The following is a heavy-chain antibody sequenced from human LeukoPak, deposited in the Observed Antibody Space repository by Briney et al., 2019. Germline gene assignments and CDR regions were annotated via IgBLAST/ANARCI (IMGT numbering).Heavy chain of an antibody. D-gene: IGHD3-22*01. CDR1: GFTFSNCA. CDR3: AREKYYYDSSGYEGFDY. J-gene: IGHJ4*02. Sequence: GGSLRLSCAASGFTFSNCAMSWVRQAPGKGLEWVSSMTGSGDSAYYADSVKGRFTISRDNSRNTLFLEMSSLRAEDTAVYYCAREKYYYDSSGYEGFDYWGQGTLVTVSS. CDR2: MTGSGDSA. V-gene: IGHV3-23*01.